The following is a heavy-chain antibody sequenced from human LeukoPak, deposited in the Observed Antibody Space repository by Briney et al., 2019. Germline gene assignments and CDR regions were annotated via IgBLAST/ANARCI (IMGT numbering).Heavy chain of an antibody. CDR2: IWYDGSNK. J-gene: IGHJ4*02. CDR1: GFTFSSCG. V-gene: IGHV3-33*06. CDR3: AKDPEMSTSTINY. D-gene: IGHD5-24*01. Sequence: GGSLRLSCAASGFTFSSCGMHWVRQAPGKGLEWVALIWYDGSNKYYADSVKGRFTISRDNSKSTLYLYMNSLRAEDTAVYYCAKDPEMSTSTINYWGQGALVTVSS.